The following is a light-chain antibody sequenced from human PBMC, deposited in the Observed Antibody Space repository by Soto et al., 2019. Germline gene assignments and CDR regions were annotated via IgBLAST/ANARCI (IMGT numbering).Light chain of an antibody. CDR1: QGISSY. V-gene: IGKV1-9*01. CDR2: AAS. J-gene: IGKJ4*01. CDR3: QQLDTYPLT. Sequence: QLTQSPSFLSASVGDRVTITCRASQGISSYLAWYQQKPGKAPNLLIYAASTLQSGVPSRFSGSGSGTDFTLTISSLQPEDSATYHCQQLDTYPLTFGGGTKVEIK.